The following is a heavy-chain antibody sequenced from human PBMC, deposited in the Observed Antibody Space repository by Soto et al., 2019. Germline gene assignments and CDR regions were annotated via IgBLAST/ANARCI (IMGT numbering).Heavy chain of an antibody. D-gene: IGHD3-22*01. V-gene: IGHV3-23*01. Sequence: EVQLLESGGGLVQPGGSLRLSCAASGFTFSSYAMSWVRQAPGKGLEWVSAISGSGGSTYYADSVKGRFTISRDNSKNTLYLQMNRRRAEDTAVYYCAKGRPGDGGYDDAFDIWGQGTMVTVSS. CDR3: AKGRPGDGGYDDAFDI. CDR1: GFTFSSYA. J-gene: IGHJ3*02. CDR2: ISGSGGST.